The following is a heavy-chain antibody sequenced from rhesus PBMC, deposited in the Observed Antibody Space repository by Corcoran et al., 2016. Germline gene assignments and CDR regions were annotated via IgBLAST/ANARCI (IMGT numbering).Heavy chain of an antibody. V-gene: IGHV4-165*02. D-gene: IGHD1-44*02. J-gene: IGHJ4*01. Sequence: QVQLQETGPGLVKPSETLSLTCAGSGGSISGYYWNWIGQPPGKGLEWSGYIGGSRGCTYYNPSLKSRVTISTDTSKHQFSLKLSSVTAADTAVYYCARWVGAYYFDYWGQGVLVTVSS. CDR2: IGGSRGCT. CDR3: ARWVGAYYFDY. CDR1: GGSISGYY.